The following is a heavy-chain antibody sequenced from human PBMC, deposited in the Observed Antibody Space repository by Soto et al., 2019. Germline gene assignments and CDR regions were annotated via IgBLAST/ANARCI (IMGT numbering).Heavy chain of an antibody. Sequence: QVQLVQSGAEVKMPGSSVKVSCKASGGTFSNSAITWVRQAPGQGLEWMGGIIPIFGTVNYAQRFQGRVNITADKSTRTAHMDLSSLGSEDTAVYYCARGHIVMATAVAFDIWGQGTMVTVSS. CDR2: IIPIFGTV. CDR1: GGTFSNSA. CDR3: ARGHIVMATAVAFDI. D-gene: IGHD2-21*02. J-gene: IGHJ3*02. V-gene: IGHV1-69*06.